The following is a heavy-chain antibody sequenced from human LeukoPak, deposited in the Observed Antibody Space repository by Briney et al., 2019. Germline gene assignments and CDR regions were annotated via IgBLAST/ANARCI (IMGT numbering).Heavy chain of an antibody. CDR1: GGSISSGDYY. CDR3: ARGYCTNGVCAVGYFDY. Sequence: SETVSLTCTVSGGSISSGDYYWSWIRQPPGKGLEWIGYIYYSGSTYYNPSLKSRVTISVDTSKNQFSLKLSSVTAADTAVYYCARGYCTNGVCAVGYFDYWGQGTLVTVSS. D-gene: IGHD2-8*01. CDR2: IYYSGST. J-gene: IGHJ4*02. V-gene: IGHV4-30-4*01.